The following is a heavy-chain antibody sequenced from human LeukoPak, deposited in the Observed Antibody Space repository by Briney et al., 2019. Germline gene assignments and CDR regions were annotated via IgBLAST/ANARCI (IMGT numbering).Heavy chain of an antibody. J-gene: IGHJ4*02. CDR2: ISSSSSTI. D-gene: IGHD2-21*01. CDR3: ARDAPWSWDY. V-gene: IGHV3-48*01. Sequence: GGSLRLSCAASGFTFSSYSMNWVRQAPGKGLEWVSYISSSSSTIYYADSVKGRFTISRDNAKNSLYLQMNSLRAEDTAVYYCARDAPWSWDYWGQGTLVTVSS. CDR1: GFTFSSYS.